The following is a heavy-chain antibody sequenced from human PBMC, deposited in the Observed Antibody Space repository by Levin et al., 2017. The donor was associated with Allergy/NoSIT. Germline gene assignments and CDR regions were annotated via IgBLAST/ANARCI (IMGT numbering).Heavy chain of an antibody. CDR1: GGTFSSYA. CDR2: IIPIFGTA. V-gene: IGHV1-69*13. Sequence: SVKVSCKASGGTFSSYAISWVRQAPGQGLEWMGGIIPIFGTANYAQKFQGRVTITADESTSTAYMELSSLRSEDTAVYYCARGWGPKPTTVTDYDYYGMDVWGQGTTVTVSS. CDR3: ARGWGPKPTTVTDYDYYGMDV. J-gene: IGHJ6*02. D-gene: IGHD4-11*01.